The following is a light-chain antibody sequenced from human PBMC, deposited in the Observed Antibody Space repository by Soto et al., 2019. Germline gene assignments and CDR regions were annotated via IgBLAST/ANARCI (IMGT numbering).Light chain of an antibody. CDR1: SSDVGNYNL. J-gene: IGLJ1*01. Sequence: QPVLTQSASVSGSPGQSITISCTGSSSDVGNYNLVSWYQQHPGKAPKLMIYEDTKWPSGVSNRFSGSKSGNTAYLTISGLQAEDEADYYCWSYAVGRTYVFGTGTKLTVL. V-gene: IGLV2-23*01. CDR3: WSYAVGRTYV. CDR2: EDT.